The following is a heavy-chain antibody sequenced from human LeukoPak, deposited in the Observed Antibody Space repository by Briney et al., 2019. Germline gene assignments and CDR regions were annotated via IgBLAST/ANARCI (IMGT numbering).Heavy chain of an antibody. V-gene: IGHV3-23*01. CDR1: GFSFSHYA. CDR2: LSGGGTGA. Sequence: GGSLRLSWAASGFSFSHYAISWARKAPGGGLGWVSALSGGGTGAVYADSVKGRFTISRDNSKNTLYLQMNNLRAEDRAVYFCAKGLYHFFGSGTYTLEYWGQGTQVTVSS. D-gene: IGHD3-10*01. CDR3: AKGLYHFFGSGTYTLEY. J-gene: IGHJ4*02.